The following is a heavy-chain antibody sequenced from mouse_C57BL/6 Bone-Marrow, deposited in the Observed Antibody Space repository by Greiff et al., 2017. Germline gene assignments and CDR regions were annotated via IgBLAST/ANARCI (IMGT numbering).Heavy chain of an antibody. CDR1: GYTFTSYW. J-gene: IGHJ4*01. CDR2: IYPGSGST. D-gene: IGHD1-2*01. V-gene: IGHV1-55*01. CDR3: ARDYYGSEGYAMDY. Sequence: QVQLKQPGAELVKPGASVKMSCKASGYTFTSYWITWVKQRPGQGLEWIGDIYPGSGSTNYNEKFKSKATLTVDTSSSTAYMQLSSLTSEDSAVYYCARDYYGSEGYAMDYWGQGTSVTVSS.